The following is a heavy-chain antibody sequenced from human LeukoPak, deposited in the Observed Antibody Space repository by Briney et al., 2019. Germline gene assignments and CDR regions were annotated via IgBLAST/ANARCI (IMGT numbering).Heavy chain of an antibody. J-gene: IGHJ4*02. CDR1: GYSISSGYY. CDR3: ARAQSNQMATKI. CDR2: IYHSGST. D-gene: IGHD5-24*01. Sequence: PSETLSLTCTVSGYSISSGYYWGWIRQPPGKGLEWIGSIYHSGSTYYYPSLKSRVTISVDTSKNQFSLKLTSVTAADTAVYYCARAQSNQMATKIWGQGTLVTVSS. V-gene: IGHV4-38-2*02.